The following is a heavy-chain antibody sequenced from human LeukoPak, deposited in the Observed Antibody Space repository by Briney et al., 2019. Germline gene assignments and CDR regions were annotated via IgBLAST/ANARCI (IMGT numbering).Heavy chain of an antibody. CDR3: ASDGGGITFGGVIVRPDY. D-gene: IGHD3-16*02. V-gene: IGHV1-2*06. CDR2: INPNSGGT. CDR1: GYTFTGYY. J-gene: IGHJ4*02. Sequence: ASVTVSCKASGYTFTGYYMHWVRQAPGKGLEWMGRINPNSGGTNYAQKFQGRVTMTRDTSISTAYMELSRLRSDDTAVYYCASDGGGITFGGVIVRPDYWGQGTLVTVSS.